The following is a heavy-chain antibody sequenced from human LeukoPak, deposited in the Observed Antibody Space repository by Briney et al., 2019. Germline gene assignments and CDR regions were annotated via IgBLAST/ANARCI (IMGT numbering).Heavy chain of an antibody. D-gene: IGHD2-21*02. CDR3: ATEAIVVVTARDYWYFDL. V-gene: IGHV1-69*04. CDR2: IIPILGIP. CDR1: GGTLSSYA. J-gene: IGHJ2*01. Sequence: ASVNVSCKASGGTLSSYAISWVRQAPGPGLEWMGRIIPILGIPNYAQKFQGRVTITADKSTTTAYMELSSLRSEDTAVYYCATEAIVVVTARDYWYFDLWGRGTLVTVSS.